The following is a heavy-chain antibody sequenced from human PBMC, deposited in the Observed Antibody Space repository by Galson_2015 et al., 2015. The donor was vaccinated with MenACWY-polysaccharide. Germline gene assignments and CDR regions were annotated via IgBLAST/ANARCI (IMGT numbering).Heavy chain of an antibody. V-gene: IGHV3-30*02. CDR2: IRYDGRDK. Sequence: SLRLSCAGSGFTFSSYAIHWVRQAPGKGLKWVAFIRYDGRDKYYADSVKGRFTLSRDNSKNTLYLQMDSLRAEDTAVYYCAKDRTAAASDGDYWGQGTLVTVSS. D-gene: IGHD6-13*01. CDR3: AKDRTAAASDGDY. J-gene: IGHJ4*02. CDR1: GFTFSSYA.